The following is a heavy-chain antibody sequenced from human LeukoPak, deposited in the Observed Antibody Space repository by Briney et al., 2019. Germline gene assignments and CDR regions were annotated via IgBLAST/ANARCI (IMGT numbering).Heavy chain of an antibody. V-gene: IGHV3-20*04. J-gene: IGHJ4*02. CDR1: GFDFDDHG. CDR2: INGNGGST. Sequence: GGSLRLSCAASGFDFDDHGMTWVRQAPGKGLEWVSGINGNGGSTGYADSVRGRFIISRDNAKNYVHLQMDSLRAEDTAVYYCARDQGSADYWGQGTLVTVSS. CDR3: ARDQGSADY.